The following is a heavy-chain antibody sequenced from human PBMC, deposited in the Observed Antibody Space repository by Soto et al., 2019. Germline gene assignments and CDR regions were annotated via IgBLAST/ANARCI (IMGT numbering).Heavy chain of an antibody. D-gene: IGHD6-6*01. CDR3: ARDDFYPLRGSSAPYYYGMDV. Sequence: GGSLRLSCAASGFTVSSNYMSWVRQAPGKGLEWVSVIYSGGSTYYADSVKGRFTISRDNSKNTLYLQMNSLRAEDTAVYYCARDDFYPLRGSSAPYYYGMDVWGQGTTVTVSS. J-gene: IGHJ6*02. CDR2: IYSGGST. V-gene: IGHV3-53*01. CDR1: GFTVSSNY.